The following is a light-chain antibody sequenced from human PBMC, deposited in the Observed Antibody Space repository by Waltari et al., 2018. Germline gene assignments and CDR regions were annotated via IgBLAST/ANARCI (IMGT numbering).Light chain of an antibody. V-gene: IGLV2-14*03. CDR2: EVS. J-gene: IGLJ2*01. CDR3: SSYTSSSTLV. Sequence: QSALTQPASVSGSPGQSITISCTGTSSDVGDYNYVSWYQQHPVKAPELLIYEVSNRPSGISNRFSGSKSGSTASLTISGRQAEDEADYYCSSYTSSSTLVFGGGTKLTVL. CDR1: SSDVGDYNY.